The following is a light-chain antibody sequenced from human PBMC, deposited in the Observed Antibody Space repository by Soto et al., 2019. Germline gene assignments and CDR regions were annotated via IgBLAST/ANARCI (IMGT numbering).Light chain of an antibody. V-gene: IGLV1-44*01. Sequence: QSVLTQPPSASGTPGQRVTISCSGSSSNIGINTVNWYQQVPGTAPKLLIYTDNQRPSGVPDGFSGSKSGTSASLAIGGLQSEDGADYYCAAWDDSLNGIYVIGTGTKVTV. CDR1: SSNIGINT. CDR3: AAWDDSLNGIYV. J-gene: IGLJ1*01. CDR2: TDN.